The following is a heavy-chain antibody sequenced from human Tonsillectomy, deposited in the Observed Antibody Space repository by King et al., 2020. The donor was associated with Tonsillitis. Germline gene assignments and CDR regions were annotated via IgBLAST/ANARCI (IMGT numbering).Heavy chain of an antibody. CDR3: ARDPGFGEGGWFDP. D-gene: IGHD3-10*01. CDR2: MYHSGSA. CDR1: GYSIRSGSY. J-gene: IGHJ5*02. Sequence: VQLQESGPGLVKPSETLSLTCAVSGYSIRSGSYWGWIRQPPGKGLEWIGSMYHSGSAYYNPSLKSRVTISVDTSKNQFSLNLGSVTAAVTAVYYCARDPGFGEGGWFDPWGQGTLFTVSS. V-gene: IGHV4-38-2*02.